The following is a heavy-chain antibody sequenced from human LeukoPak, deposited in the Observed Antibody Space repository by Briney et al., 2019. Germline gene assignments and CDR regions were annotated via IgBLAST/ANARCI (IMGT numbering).Heavy chain of an antibody. J-gene: IGHJ4*02. CDR1: GFTFSGSA. CDR3: TPQGGPADY. D-gene: IGHD1-26*01. Sequence: GGSLRLSCAASGFTFSGSAMHWVRQASGKGLEWVGRIRSKANSYATAYAASAKGRFTISRDDSKNTAYLQMNSLKTEDTAVYYCTPQGGPADYWGQGTLVTVSS. V-gene: IGHV3-73*01. CDR2: IRSKANSYAT.